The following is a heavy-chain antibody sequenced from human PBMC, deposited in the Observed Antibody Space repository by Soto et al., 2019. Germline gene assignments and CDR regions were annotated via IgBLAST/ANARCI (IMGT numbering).Heavy chain of an antibody. Sequence: SETLSLTCTVSGGSISSAAYCWSWIRQSPDKGLEWIGHIYGGGTTYSSPSLKGRVTISADTSETQFSLKLSSVSAADTAVYYCARGPSGDKIDYWGQGIQVTVPQ. CDR1: GGSISSAAYC. CDR2: IYGGGTT. V-gene: IGHV4-30-4*01. J-gene: IGHJ4*02. D-gene: IGHD7-27*01. CDR3: ARGPSGDKIDY.